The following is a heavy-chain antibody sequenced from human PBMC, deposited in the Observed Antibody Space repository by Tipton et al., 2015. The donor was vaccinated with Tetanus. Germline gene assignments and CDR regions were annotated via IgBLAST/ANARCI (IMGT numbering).Heavy chain of an antibody. V-gene: IGHV4-30-2*01. CDR1: GGSINSPDYS. J-gene: IGHJ5*02. Sequence: TLSLTCTVSGGSINSPDYSWGWIRQPPGKGLEWIGYIYQSGSTSYNPSLATRVTITADKSKYQFSPNLRSVTAADTAVYYCARDRGQQFVSDWFDPWGQGTLVTVSS. CDR2: IYQSGST. D-gene: IGHD6-6*01. CDR3: ARDRGQQFVSDWFDP.